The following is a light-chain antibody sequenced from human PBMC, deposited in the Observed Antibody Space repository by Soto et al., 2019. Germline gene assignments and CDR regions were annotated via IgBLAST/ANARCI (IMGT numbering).Light chain of an antibody. CDR2: GAS. V-gene: IGKV1-27*01. CDR1: QGIANY. CDR3: QNYNWFPFP. J-gene: IGKJ3*01. Sequence: DIQMTQSPSSLAASVGDRVTISCRASQGIANYLAWYQQKPGKVPKLLIFGASTLQSGVSSRFTGSGSGTDFTLTICSLHPDDVATYYCQNYNWFPFPFGPGTKVDIK.